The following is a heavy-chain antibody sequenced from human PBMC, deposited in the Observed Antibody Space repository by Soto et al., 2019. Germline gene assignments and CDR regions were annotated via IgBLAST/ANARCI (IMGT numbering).Heavy chain of an antibody. J-gene: IGHJ4*02. CDR1: GFTFSDFG. V-gene: IGHV3-23*01. D-gene: IGHD3-22*01. CDR2: VNNDGRNT. CDR3: AKDAGNVESLFGY. Sequence: GGSLRLSCEASGFTFSDFGMSWVRQIPGKGLEWVSTVNNDGRNTHYADSVEGRFTISRDNSKNTLYLQMGSLRAEDTAIYYCAKDAGNVESLFGYWGQGTLVTVSS.